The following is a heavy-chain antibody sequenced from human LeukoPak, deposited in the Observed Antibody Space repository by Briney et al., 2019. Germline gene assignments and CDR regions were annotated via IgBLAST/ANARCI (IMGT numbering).Heavy chain of an antibody. CDR2: IGASGGST. D-gene: IGHD3-9*01. J-gene: IGHJ4*02. V-gene: IGHV3-23*01. CDR1: GFTFSSYA. CDR3: AKAEGYDILTGLDY. Sequence: GGSLRLSCATSGFTFSSYAMGWVRQAPGKGLEWVSGIGASGGSTYYADSVKGRFTISRDNSKNTLYLQMNSLRTEDTAVYYCAKAEGYDILTGLDYWGQGTLVTVSS.